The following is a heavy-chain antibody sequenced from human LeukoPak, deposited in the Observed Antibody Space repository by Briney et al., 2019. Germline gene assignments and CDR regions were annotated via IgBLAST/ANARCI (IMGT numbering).Heavy chain of an antibody. CDR3: ARGQPPSYYDMDV. V-gene: IGHV3-33*01. Sequence: GGSLRLSCAASGFTFSSYGMHWVRQAPGKGLEWVAAIWSDGSSKHYADSVKGRFTISRDNSKNTPYLQMSSLRAEDTALYYCARGQPPSYYDMDVWGQGTTVTVSS. CDR2: IWSDGSSK. J-gene: IGHJ6*02. D-gene: IGHD6-13*01. CDR1: GFTFSSYG.